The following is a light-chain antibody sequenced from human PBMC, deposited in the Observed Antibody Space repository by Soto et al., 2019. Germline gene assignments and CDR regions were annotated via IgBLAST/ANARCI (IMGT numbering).Light chain of an antibody. CDR3: QQYNNWPS. CDR1: QSVSSSY. V-gene: IGKV3-15*01. Sequence: EIGLTQSPGTLSLSPGERATLSCRASQSVSSSYLAWYQQKPGQAPRLLIYGASTRATGIPARFSGSGSGTEFTLTISSLPSEDFAVYYCQQYNNWPSFGQGTRLEIK. J-gene: IGKJ5*01. CDR2: GAS.